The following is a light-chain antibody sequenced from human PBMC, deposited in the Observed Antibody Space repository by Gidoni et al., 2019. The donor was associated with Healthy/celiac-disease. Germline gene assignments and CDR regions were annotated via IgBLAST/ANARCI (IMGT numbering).Light chain of an antibody. Sequence: EIVSTQSPGTLSLSPGERATLSCRASQSVSSSYLAWYQQKPGQATRLLIYGASSRATGIPDRFSGSGSGTDFTLTISRLEPEDFAVYYCQQYGSSPYTFGQGNKLEIK. J-gene: IGKJ2*01. CDR1: QSVSSSY. CDR2: GAS. CDR3: QQYGSSPYT. V-gene: IGKV3-20*01.